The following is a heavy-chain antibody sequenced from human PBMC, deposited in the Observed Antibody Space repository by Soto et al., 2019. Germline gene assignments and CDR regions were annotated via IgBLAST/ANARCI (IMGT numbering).Heavy chain of an antibody. CDR3: VVRLATIHNYFDS. CDR1: GDSISSGSHY. Sequence: SETLSLTCTVSGDSISSGSHYWNWIRQRPGKGLEWIGYTSYSGSAYYSPSLKSRLTISVDTSKNQFSLKLNSVTAADTAVYYCVVRLATIHNYFDSWGQGTQVTVSS. J-gene: IGHJ4*02. D-gene: IGHD3-3*01. V-gene: IGHV4-31*02. CDR2: TSYSGSA.